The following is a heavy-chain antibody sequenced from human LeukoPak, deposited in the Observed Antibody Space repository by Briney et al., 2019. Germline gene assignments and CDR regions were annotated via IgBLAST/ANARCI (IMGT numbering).Heavy chain of an antibody. J-gene: IGHJ5*02. CDR2: ITGSSSYT. CDR1: GFTFSDYY. CDR3: SRGGYGDYNNWFDP. V-gene: IGHV3-11*06. Sequence: GGSLRLSCAASGFTFSDYYMNWIRQAPGKGLEWVSYITGSSSYTNYADSVKGRFTISRDNAKNSLYLQMNSLRAEDTAVYYCSRGGYGDYNNWFDPWGQGTLVIVSS. D-gene: IGHD4-17*01.